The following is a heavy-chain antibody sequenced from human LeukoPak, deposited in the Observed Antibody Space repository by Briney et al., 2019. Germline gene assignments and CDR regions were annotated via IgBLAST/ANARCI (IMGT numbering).Heavy chain of an antibody. V-gene: IGHV3-30-3*01. D-gene: IGHD2-15*01. CDR2: ISYDGSNK. CDR3: ARDGQGIVVVVAATPYFDY. J-gene: IGHJ4*02. Sequence: GGSLRLSCAASGFTFSSYAMHWVRQAPGKGLEWVAVISYDGSNKYYADSVKGRFTISRDNAKNSLYLQMNSLRAEDTAVYYCARDGQGIVVVVAATPYFDYWGQGTLVTVSS. CDR1: GFTFSSYA.